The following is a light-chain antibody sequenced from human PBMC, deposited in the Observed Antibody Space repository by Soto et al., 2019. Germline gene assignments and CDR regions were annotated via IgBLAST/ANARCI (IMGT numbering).Light chain of an antibody. Sequence: EIVLTQSPATLSFAPGERATLSCRASQSVSSYLAWYQQKPGQAPRLLIYDASNRATGIPARFSCSGSGTDFTLTISSLEPEDFAVYYCQQRSNWPWTFGQGTKV. CDR1: QSVSSY. CDR3: QQRSNWPWT. J-gene: IGKJ1*01. CDR2: DAS. V-gene: IGKV3-11*01.